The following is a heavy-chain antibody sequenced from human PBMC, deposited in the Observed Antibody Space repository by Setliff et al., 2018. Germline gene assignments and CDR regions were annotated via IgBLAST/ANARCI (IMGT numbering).Heavy chain of an antibody. Sequence: ASVKVSCKASGGTFSSYAINWVRQAPGQGLEWMGGIIPMFGTTNYAQKFQGRVTITADESTNTAFMQLSSLRSDDTAVYYCVREGVDSRSSTDYRYYMDVWGKGTTVTVSS. J-gene: IGHJ6*03. CDR3: VREGVDSRSSTDYRYYMDV. CDR1: GGTFSSYA. V-gene: IGHV1-69*13. D-gene: IGHD3-22*01. CDR2: IIPMFGTT.